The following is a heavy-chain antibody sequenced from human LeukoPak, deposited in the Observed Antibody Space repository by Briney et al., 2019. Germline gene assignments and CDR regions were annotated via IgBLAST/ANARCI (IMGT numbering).Heavy chain of an antibody. CDR1: GFTFSSYA. CDR3: ARGGYYHN. CDR2: ISYDGSNK. J-gene: IGHJ4*02. Sequence: GGSLRLSCAASGFTFSSYAMQWVRQAPGKGLEWVAVISYDGSNKYYEDSVKGRFTISRDNSKNTLYLQMNSLRAEDTAVYYCARGGYYHNWGQGTLVTVSS. D-gene: IGHD3-9*01. V-gene: IGHV3-30-3*01.